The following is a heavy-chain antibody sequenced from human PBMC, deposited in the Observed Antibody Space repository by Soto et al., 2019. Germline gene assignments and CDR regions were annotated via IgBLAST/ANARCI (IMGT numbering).Heavy chain of an antibody. J-gene: IGHJ1*01. D-gene: IGHD6-13*01. Sequence: GGSLRLSCAASGLTFITYGMHWVRQAPGKGLEWVSVISYDGSNKYYADSVKGRFTISRDNSKNTLYLQMNSLRAEDTAVYYCARVGSAGIYFQHWGQGTLVTVSS. CDR3: ARVGSAGIYFQH. CDR1: GLTFITYG. CDR2: ISYDGSNK. V-gene: IGHV3-33*01.